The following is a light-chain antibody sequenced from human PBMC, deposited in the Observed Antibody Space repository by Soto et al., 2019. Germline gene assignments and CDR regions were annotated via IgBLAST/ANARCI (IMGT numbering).Light chain of an antibody. Sequence: EIVMTQSPATLSVSPWERATFSCRASQSVNTNLAWYQLKPGQAPRLLVYGAPNRATGIPARFSGSGSGTDFTLTISSLEPEDFAVYYCQQRSNWPSWTFGQGTKVDIK. J-gene: IGKJ1*01. CDR3: QQRSNWPSWT. V-gene: IGKV3-11*01. CDR2: GAP. CDR1: QSVNTN.